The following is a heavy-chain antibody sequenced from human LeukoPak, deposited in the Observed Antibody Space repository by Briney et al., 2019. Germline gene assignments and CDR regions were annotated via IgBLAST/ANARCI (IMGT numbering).Heavy chain of an antibody. CDR1: GGTFSSYA. Sequence: SVKVSCKASGGTFSSYAISWVRQAPGQGLEWMGRIIPIFGTANYAQKFQGSVTITTDESTSTAYMELSSLRSEGTAVYYCARDRGYDSSGYDDYWGQGTLVTVSS. CDR3: ARDRGYDSSGYDDY. CDR2: IIPIFGTA. D-gene: IGHD3-22*01. V-gene: IGHV1-69*05. J-gene: IGHJ4*02.